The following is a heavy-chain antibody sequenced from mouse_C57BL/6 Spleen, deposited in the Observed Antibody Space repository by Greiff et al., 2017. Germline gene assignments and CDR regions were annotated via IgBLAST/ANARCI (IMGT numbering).Heavy chain of an antibody. CDR2: IYPSDSET. D-gene: IGHD1-1*01. J-gene: IGHJ1*03. CDR3: ARPGYGSVRYFDV. CDR1: GYTFTSYW. V-gene: IGHV1-61*01. Sequence: QVQLQQPGAELVRPGSSVKLSCKASGYTFTSYWMDWVKQRPGQGLEWIGNIYPSDSETHYNQKFKDKATLTVDKSSSTAYMQLSSLTSEDSAVYYCARPGYGSVRYFDVWGTGTTVTVSS.